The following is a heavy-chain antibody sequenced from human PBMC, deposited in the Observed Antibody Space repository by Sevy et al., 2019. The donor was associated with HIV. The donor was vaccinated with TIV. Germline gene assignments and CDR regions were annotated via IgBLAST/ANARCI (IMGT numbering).Heavy chain of an antibody. CDR2: IYTSGST. V-gene: IGHV4-4*07. CDR1: GGSISSYY. J-gene: IGHJ4*02. Sequence: SETLSLTCTVSGGSISSYYWSWIRQPAGKGLEWIGRIYTSGSTNYNPSLKSRVTMSVDTSKNQFSLKLSSVTAADTAVYYCARGRGGYCGSTSCYFGYFDYWGQGTLVTVSS. D-gene: IGHD2-2*01. CDR3: ARGRGGYCGSTSCYFGYFDY.